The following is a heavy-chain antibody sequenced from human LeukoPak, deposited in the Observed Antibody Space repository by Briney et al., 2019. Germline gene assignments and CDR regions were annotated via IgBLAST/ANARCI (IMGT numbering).Heavy chain of an antibody. J-gene: IGHJ4*02. Sequence: SETLSLTCAVYGGSFSGYYWSWIRQPPGKGLEWIGEINHSGSTNYNPSLKSRVTISVDTSKNQFSLKLSSVTAADTAVYYCAREGYDYVWGSYRYTELYDYWGQGPLVTVSS. CDR3: AREGYDYVWGSYRYTELYDY. CDR1: GGSFSGYY. D-gene: IGHD3-16*02. CDR2: INHSGST. V-gene: IGHV4-34*01.